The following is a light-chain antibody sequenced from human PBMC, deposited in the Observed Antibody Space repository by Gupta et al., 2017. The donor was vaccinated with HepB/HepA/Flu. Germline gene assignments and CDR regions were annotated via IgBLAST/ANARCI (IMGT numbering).Light chain of an antibody. CDR3: NSFTTTTTLVV. J-gene: IGLJ2*01. CDR2: HVS. Sequence: SAMTQPASVSGPPGKSITISCTGTRSDFGDYNYVSWYQQYPGKAPKLLIYHVSNRPSGVSDRFSGSKSGNTASLTISGLQADDEADYYCNSFTTTTTLVVFGGGTKVTVL. CDR1: RSDFGDYNY. V-gene: IGLV2-14*03.